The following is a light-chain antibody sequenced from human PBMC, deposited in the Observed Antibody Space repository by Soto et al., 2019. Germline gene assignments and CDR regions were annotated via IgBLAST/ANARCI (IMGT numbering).Light chain of an antibody. V-gene: IGLV2-14*01. J-gene: IGLJ1*01. CDR1: SSDVGGSNY. Sequence: QSALTQPASLSGSPGQSITISCTGTSSDVGGSNYVSWYQHHPLRAPKLLMFEVSYRPSGVSNRFSGSKSGNTASLTISGLQAEDEADYYCSSYTSSNTLEVFGSGTKVTVL. CDR2: EVS. CDR3: SSYTSSNTLEV.